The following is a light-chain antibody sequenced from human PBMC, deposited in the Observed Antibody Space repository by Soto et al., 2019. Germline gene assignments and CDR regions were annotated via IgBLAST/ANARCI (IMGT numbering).Light chain of an antibody. J-gene: IGKJ5*01. Sequence: IVLTQSPGTLSLSPGERATLSCRASQSVSNNYLAWYQQKPGQAPRLLMYGISRRATGIPARFSGSGSATDFTLTISSLEPEDFAVYYCQHRSIWPVSFGQGTRLEI. CDR3: QHRSIWPVS. CDR2: GIS. CDR1: QSVSNNY. V-gene: IGKV3D-20*02.